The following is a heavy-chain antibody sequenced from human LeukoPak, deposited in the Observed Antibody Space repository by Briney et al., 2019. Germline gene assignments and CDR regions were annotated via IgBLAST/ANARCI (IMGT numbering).Heavy chain of an antibody. CDR2: IYHSGNT. CDR3: ARGVGS. V-gene: IGHV4-38-2*02. CDR1: GYSISSGYY. J-gene: IGHJ5*01. Sequence: SETLSLTCTVSGYSISSGYYWGWIRQPPGKGLEWIGNIYHSGNTNYNPSLESRVTISVDTSKNQFSLKLNSVTAADTAVYYCARGVGSWGQGTLATVSS.